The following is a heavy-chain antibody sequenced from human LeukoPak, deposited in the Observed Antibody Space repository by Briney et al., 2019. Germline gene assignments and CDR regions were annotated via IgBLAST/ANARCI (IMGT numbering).Heavy chain of an antibody. D-gene: IGHD1-26*01. CDR2: IISKVNGGTI. CDR3: NTWDYVDY. CDR1: RFTFSNAW. V-gene: IGHV3-15*01. Sequence: KPGGSLRLSRVGSRFTFSNAWMRWVRQAPGKWLEWVGRIISKVNGGTIDYAPPAKCRFILSRDDSKETLYLHMTSPQIEDTALDYCNTWDYVDYWGQGTLVTVSS. J-gene: IGHJ4*02.